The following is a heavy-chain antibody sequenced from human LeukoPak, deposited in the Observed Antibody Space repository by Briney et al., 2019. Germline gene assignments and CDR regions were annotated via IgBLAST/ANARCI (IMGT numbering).Heavy chain of an antibody. CDR2: INHSGST. CDR1: GGSFSGYY. D-gene: IGHD3-10*01. J-gene: IGHJ3*02. Sequence: PSETLSLTCAVYGGSFSGYYWSWIRQPPGKGLEWIGEINHSGSTNYNPSLKSRVTISVDTSKNQFSLKLSSVTAADTAVYYCARDFTMVRGAKRAISFDIWGQGTMVTVSS. CDR3: ARDFTMVRGAKRAISFDI. V-gene: IGHV4-34*01.